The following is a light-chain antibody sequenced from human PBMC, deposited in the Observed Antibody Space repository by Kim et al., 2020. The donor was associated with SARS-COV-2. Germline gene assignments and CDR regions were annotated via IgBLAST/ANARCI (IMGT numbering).Light chain of an antibody. CDR1: SGSIATNF. CDR2: EDN. J-gene: IGLJ3*02. CDR3: QSYEISTWV. Sequence: GKTVTISCTRSSGSIATNFVQWFQQRPGSAPTTVIYEDNERPSGVPDRFSGSIDRSSNSASLTISGLRTEDEADYYCQSYEISTWVFGGGTQLTVL. V-gene: IGLV6-57*03.